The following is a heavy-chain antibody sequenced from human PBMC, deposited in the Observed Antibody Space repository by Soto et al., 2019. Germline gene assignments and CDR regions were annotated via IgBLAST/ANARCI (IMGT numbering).Heavy chain of an antibody. Sequence: PGGSLRLSCAASGFSFGSYALSWVRQAPGEGLEWVSTISGSDGKTFYADSVKGRFSISRDTSQSTLYLQMNSRRADDTAMYYCARWSYPDYWGEGTRLTVSS. V-gene: IGHV3-23*01. CDR3: ARWSYPDY. CDR1: GFSFGSYA. D-gene: IGHD3-10*01. J-gene: IGHJ1*01. CDR2: ISGSDGKT.